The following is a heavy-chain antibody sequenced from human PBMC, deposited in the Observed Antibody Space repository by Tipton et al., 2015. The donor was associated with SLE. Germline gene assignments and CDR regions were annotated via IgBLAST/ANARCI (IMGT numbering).Heavy chain of an antibody. CDR2: IYYSGST. CDR3: ARGSYSSGWYWNWYFDL. CDR1: GGSISSSSYY. Sequence: LRLSCTVSGGSISSSSYYWGWIRQPPGKGLERIGSIYYSGSTYYNPSLKSRVTISVDTSKNQFSLKLSSVTAADTAVYYCARGSYSSGWYWNWYFDLWGRGTLVTVSS. J-gene: IGHJ2*01. D-gene: IGHD6-19*01. V-gene: IGHV4-39*07.